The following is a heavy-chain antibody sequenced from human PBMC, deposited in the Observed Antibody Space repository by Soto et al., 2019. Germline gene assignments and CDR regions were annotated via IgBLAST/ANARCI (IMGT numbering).Heavy chain of an antibody. Sequence: SQTLSLTCAISGDSVSSNSAAWSWIRQSPSRGLEWLGRTYYRSKWYNDYAVSVKSRITINPDTSKNQFSLQLNSVTPEDTAVYYCAREPTIFGVVITGYYYYYGMDVWGQGTTVTVSS. CDR3: AREPTIFGVVITGYYYYYGMDV. CDR2: TYYRSKWYN. D-gene: IGHD3-3*01. CDR1: GDSVSSNSAA. V-gene: IGHV6-1*01. J-gene: IGHJ6*02.